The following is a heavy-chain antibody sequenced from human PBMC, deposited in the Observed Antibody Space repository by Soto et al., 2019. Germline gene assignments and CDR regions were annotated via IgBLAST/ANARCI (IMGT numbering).Heavy chain of an antibody. V-gene: IGHV4-30-4*01. Sequence: SETLSLTCTVSGGSINTADYYWSWIRQPPGKALEWIGYIYYSGSTYYNPSLKSRLTMSVDTSKNQFSLKLTSVTAADTAVYYCALLLASSGTYYFDYWGQGTLVTVSS. CDR3: ALLLASSGTYYFDY. D-gene: IGHD3-3*01. CDR2: IYYSGST. CDR1: GGSINTADYY. J-gene: IGHJ4*02.